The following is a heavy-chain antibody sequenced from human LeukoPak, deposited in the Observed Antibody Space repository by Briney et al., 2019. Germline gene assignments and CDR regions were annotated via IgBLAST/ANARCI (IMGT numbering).Heavy chain of an antibody. CDR1: GGSFSGYY. D-gene: IGHD2-15*01. V-gene: IGHV4-34*01. Sequence: PETLSLTCAVYGGSFSGYYWSWIRQPPGKGLEWIGEINHSGSTNYNPSLKSRVTISVDTSKNQFSLKLSSVTAADTAVYYCARDMVVAATPPWYYYYGMDVWGQGTTVTVSS. CDR3: ARDMVVAATPPWYYYYGMDV. CDR2: INHSGST. J-gene: IGHJ6*02.